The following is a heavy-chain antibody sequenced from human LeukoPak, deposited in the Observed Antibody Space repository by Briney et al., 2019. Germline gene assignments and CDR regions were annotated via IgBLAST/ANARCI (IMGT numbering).Heavy chain of an antibody. CDR1: GGSISSYY. J-gene: IGHJ5*02. D-gene: IGHD1/OR15-1a*01. Sequence: SETLSLTCTVSGGSISSYYWSWIRQPAGKGLEWIGRIYTSGSTNYNPSLKSRVTMSVDTSKNQFSLKLNSVTAADTAVYYCATHWLEATKTYSYWFDPWGQGTLVTVSS. CDR2: IYTSGST. V-gene: IGHV4-4*07. CDR3: ATHWLEATKTYSYWFDP.